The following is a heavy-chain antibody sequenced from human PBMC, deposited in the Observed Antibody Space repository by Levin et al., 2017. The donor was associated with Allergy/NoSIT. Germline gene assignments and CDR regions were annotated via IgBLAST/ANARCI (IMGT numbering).Heavy chain of an antibody. CDR2: IYYSGST. J-gene: IGHJ4*02. V-gene: IGHV4-31*03. CDR1: GGSISGGGYH. Sequence: SETLSLTCTVSGGSISGGGYHWTWIRQHPEKGLEWIGYIYYSGSTFYNPSLKSRLMISVDTSKDQFSLNVSSVTAADTAVYYCAREDGSTFDFWGQGALVTVAS. D-gene: IGHD2-2*03. CDR3: AREDGSTFDF.